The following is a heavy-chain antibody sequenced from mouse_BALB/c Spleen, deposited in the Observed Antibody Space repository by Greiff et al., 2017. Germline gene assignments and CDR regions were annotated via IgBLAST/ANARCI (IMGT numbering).Heavy chain of an antibody. CDR2: ISYSGST. V-gene: IGHV3-8*02. CDR3: ARDGGTGYFDY. D-gene: IGHD1-1*02. CDR1: GDSITSGY. J-gene: IGHJ2*01. Sequence: EVKVEESGPSLVKPSQTLSLTCSVTGDSITSGYWNWIRKFPGNKLEYMGYISYSGSTYYNPSLKSRISITRDTSKNQYYLQLNSVTTEDTATYYCARDGGTGYFDYWGQGTTLTVSS.